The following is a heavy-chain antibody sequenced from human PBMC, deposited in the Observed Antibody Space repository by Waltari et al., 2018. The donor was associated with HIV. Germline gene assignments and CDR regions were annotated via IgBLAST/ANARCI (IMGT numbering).Heavy chain of an antibody. J-gene: IGHJ4*02. V-gene: IGHV3-30*18. CDR2: ISYDGSNK. D-gene: IGHD3-22*01. Sequence: VQLVEYGGGVVQPGRSLRLSCAASGVTFSSYGMHWVRQAPGKGQEWVAVISYDGSNKYYADSVKGRFTISRDNSKNTLYLQMNSLRAEDTAVYYCAKVRLLVVSTYYFDYWGQGTLVTVSS. CDR3: AKVRLLVVSTYYFDY. CDR1: GVTFSSYG.